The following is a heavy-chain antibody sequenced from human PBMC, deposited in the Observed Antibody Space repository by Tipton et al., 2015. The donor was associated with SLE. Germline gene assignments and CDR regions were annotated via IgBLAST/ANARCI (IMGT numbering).Heavy chain of an antibody. V-gene: IGHV3-21*01. CDR1: GFTFSSYS. CDR3: ASDAAAAY. Sequence: GSLRLSCAASGFTFSSYSMNWVRQTPGKGLEWVSSISSSSSYIYYADSVKGRFTISRGNAKNSLYLQMNSLRAEDTAVYYCASDAAAAYWGQGTLVAVSS. CDR2: ISSSSSYI. D-gene: IGHD6-13*01. J-gene: IGHJ4*02.